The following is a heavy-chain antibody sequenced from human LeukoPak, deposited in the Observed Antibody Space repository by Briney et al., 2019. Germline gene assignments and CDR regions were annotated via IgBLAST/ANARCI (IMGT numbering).Heavy chain of an antibody. CDR3: VRDGGDFYGSGSYLAY. J-gene: IGHJ4*02. CDR1: GFTFSSYE. D-gene: IGHD3-10*01. Sequence: PGGSLRLSCAASGFTFSSYEMNWVRQAPGKGLEWVSYIGSSGSTTYYADSVKGRFTISRDNAKKPLYLQMNSLRAEDTAAYYCVRDGGDFYGSGSYLAYWGQGTLVTVSS. CDR2: IGSSGSTT. V-gene: IGHV3-48*03.